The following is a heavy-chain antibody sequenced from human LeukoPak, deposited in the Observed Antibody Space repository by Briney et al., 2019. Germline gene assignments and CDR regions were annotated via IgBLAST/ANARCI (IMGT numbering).Heavy chain of an antibody. V-gene: IGHV3-23*01. CDR1: GFTFSSYA. CDR3: ARGIKDAAEGTVVTPSLDYFDY. CDR2: ISGSGGST. J-gene: IGHJ4*02. Sequence: GSLRLSCAASGFTFSSYAMSWVRQAPGKGLEWVSAISGSGGSTYYADSVKGRFTISRDNSKNTLYLQMNSLRAEDTAVYYCARGIKDAAEGTVVTPSLDYFDYWGQGTLVTVSS. D-gene: IGHD4-23*01.